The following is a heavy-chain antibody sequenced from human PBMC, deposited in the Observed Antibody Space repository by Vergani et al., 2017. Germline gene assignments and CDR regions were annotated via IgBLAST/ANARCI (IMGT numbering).Heavy chain of an antibody. V-gene: IGHV4-61*01. D-gene: IGHD3-22*01. Sequence: QVQLQESGPGLVKPSQTLSLTCTVSGGSISSGSYYWSWIRQPPGKGLEWIGYIYYSGSTNYNPSLKSRVTISVDTSKNQFSLKLSSVTAADTAVYYCARDGAHYYDSSVSLGRYFDLWGRGTLVTVSS. CDR1: GGSISSGSYY. CDR3: ARDGAHYYDSSVSLGRYFDL. CDR2: IYYSGST. J-gene: IGHJ2*01.